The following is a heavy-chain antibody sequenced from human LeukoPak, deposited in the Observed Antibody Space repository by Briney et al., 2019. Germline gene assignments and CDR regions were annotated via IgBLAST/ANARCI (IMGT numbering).Heavy chain of an antibody. J-gene: IGHJ3*02. D-gene: IGHD5-18*01. CDR2: INAYNGNT. Sequence: ASVKVSCTASGYTFPSYGISWVRQAPGQGLEWMGWINAYNGNTNYAQMLQGRVTMTTDTSTSTAYMELGSLRSDDTAVYYCARWIQLWLGAFDIWGQGTMVTVSS. CDR3: ARWIQLWLGAFDI. V-gene: IGHV1-18*01. CDR1: GYTFPSYG.